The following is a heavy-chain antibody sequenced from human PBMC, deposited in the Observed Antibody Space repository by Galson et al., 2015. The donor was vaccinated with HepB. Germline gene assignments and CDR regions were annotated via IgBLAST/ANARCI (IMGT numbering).Heavy chain of an antibody. V-gene: IGHV1-24*01. D-gene: IGHD3-22*01. CDR2: FDPEDGET. CDR1: GYTLTELS. CDR3: ATMGALYDSSGYYYHLDY. Sequence: SVKVSCKVSGYTLTELSMHWVRQAPGKGLEWMGGFDPEDGETIYAQKFQGRVTMTEDTSTDTAYMELSSLRSEDTAVYYCATMGALYDSSGYYYHLDYWGQGTLVTVSS. J-gene: IGHJ4*02.